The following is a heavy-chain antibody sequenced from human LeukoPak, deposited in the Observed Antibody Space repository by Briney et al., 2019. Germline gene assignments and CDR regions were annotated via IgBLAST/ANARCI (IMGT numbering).Heavy chain of an antibody. V-gene: IGHV3-21*04. CDR2: ISSTSTYI. CDR3: AKNTVGETIGWDAYDI. CDR1: EFTFSRYS. J-gene: IGHJ3*02. D-gene: IGHD1-26*01. Sequence: GGSLRLSCAASEFTFSRYSMNWVRQAPGKGLEWVSTISSTSTYIYYADSVRGRFTISRDNSKNTLYLQMNSLRVEDTAVYYCAKNTVGETIGWDAYDIWGHGTLGAVSS.